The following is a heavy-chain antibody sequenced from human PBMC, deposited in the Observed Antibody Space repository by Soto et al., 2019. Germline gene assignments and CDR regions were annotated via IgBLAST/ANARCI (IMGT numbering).Heavy chain of an antibody. CDR3: ARGYTFPFDP. CDR1: GFTLTRSA. Sequence: ASVKVSCKASGFTLTRSAMQWVRQARGQRLEWIGWIVVGSGNTKYAQKFQERVTITRDLSTSTAYMELSSLRSEDTAVYYCARGYTFPFDPWGQGTLVTVSS. CDR2: IVVGSGNT. V-gene: IGHV1-58*02. D-gene: IGHD5-12*01. J-gene: IGHJ5*02.